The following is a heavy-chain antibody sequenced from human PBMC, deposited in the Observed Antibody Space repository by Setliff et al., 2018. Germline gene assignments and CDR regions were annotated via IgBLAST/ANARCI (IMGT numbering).Heavy chain of an antibody. Sequence: GGSLRLSCAASGFTLSSYWMHWVRQVPGKGLVWVSRINSDGSSTGYADSVKGRFTISRDNAKNTLFLQMNSLRAEDTAVYYCARSINGYQQRYDIWGQGALVTVSS. V-gene: IGHV3-74*01. CDR1: GFTLSSYW. CDR2: INSDGSST. CDR3: ARSINGYQQRYDI. J-gene: IGHJ4*02. D-gene: IGHD3-22*01.